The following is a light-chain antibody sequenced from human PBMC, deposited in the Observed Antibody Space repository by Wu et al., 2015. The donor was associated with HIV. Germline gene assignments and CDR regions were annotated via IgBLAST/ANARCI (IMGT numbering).Light chain of an antibody. CDR1: QSVSRSY. CDR2: GAS. V-gene: IGKV3-15*01. Sequence: EIVLTQSPGTLSLSPGERVTLSCRASQSVSRSYLAWYQQKPGQAPRLLIFGASTRTTAIPARFSGSGSGTEFTLTINSLQSEDFAVYYCQQYNHWPQTFGQGTNVEIK. J-gene: IGKJ2*01. CDR3: QQYNHWPQT.